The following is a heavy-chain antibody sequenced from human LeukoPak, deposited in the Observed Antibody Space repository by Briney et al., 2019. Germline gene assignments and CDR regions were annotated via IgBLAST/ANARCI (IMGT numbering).Heavy chain of an antibody. V-gene: IGHV3-30*01. Sequence: GGSLRLSCAASGFTFSSYAMHWVRQAPGKGLEWVAVISYDGSNKYYADSVKGRFTISGDNSKNTLYLQMNSPRAEDTAVYYCARDLAPLVLDYWGQGTLVTVSS. D-gene: IGHD3-16*02. CDR3: ARDLAPLVLDY. CDR2: ISYDGSNK. CDR1: GFTFSSYA. J-gene: IGHJ4*02.